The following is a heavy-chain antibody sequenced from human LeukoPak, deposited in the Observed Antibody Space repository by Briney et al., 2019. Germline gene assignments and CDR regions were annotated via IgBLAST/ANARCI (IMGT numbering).Heavy chain of an antibody. V-gene: IGHV3-74*01. J-gene: IGHJ4*02. D-gene: IGHD6-19*01. CDR3: VSAAGY. CDR2: INKGGSTS. CDR1: GFTFSDYW. Sequence: GGSLRLSCTGAGFTFSDYWMHWVRQVPGKGLVWVSQINKGGSTSGHADSVKGRFTISRDNVNNMLFLQMNGLRVEDTAMYYCVSAAGYWGQGIVVTVSS.